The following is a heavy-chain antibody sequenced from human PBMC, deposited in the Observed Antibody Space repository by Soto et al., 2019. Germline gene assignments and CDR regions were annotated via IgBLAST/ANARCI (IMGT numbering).Heavy chain of an antibody. CDR1: GFTFNSYA. V-gene: IGHV3-23*01. CDR2: IGTDGNT. D-gene: IGHD1-1*01. Sequence: GGSLRLSCAASGFTFNSYAMNWVRQAPGKGLAWVSAIGTDGNTYYANSVKGRFTISRDNSRTTLYLQMNSLRVENTALYYCVRRYPGTRPFDYWGQGTLVTVSS. CDR3: VRRYPGTRPFDY. J-gene: IGHJ4*01.